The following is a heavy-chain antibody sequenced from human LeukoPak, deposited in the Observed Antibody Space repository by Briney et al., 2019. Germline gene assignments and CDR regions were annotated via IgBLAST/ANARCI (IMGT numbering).Heavy chain of an antibody. D-gene: IGHD1-26*01. CDR1: GHTFTEYY. J-gene: IGHJ4*02. CDR3: AKYSRSSPFDS. V-gene: IGHV1-2*02. Sequence: RASVKVSCKTSGHTFTEYYMHWARQAPGQGLEWIGWINPNNGGTNYAQNFQGRVTMTSDTSISTAYMELSRLRSDDTAMYYCAKYSRSSPFDSWGQGTPVTVSS. CDR2: INPNNGGT.